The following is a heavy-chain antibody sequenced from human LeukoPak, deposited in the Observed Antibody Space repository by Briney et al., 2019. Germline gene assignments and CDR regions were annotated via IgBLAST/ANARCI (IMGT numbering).Heavy chain of an antibody. Sequence: PGRSLRLSCAASGFTFSSYGMHWVRQAPGKGLEWVAVIWYDGSNKYYADSVKGRFTISRDNSKNTLYLQMNSLRAEDTAVYYCATARAVVTPSDAFDIWGQGTMVTVSS. CDR2: IWYDGSNK. CDR1: GFTFSSYG. J-gene: IGHJ3*02. CDR3: ATARAVVTPSDAFDI. V-gene: IGHV3-33*01. D-gene: IGHD4-23*01.